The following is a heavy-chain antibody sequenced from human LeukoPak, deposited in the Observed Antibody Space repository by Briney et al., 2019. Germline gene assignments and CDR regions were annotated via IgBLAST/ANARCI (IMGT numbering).Heavy chain of an antibody. D-gene: IGHD5-24*01. CDR3: ARSLPPLEAFFDY. CDR2: IYYSGST. J-gene: IGHJ4*02. Sequence: PSETLSLTCTVSGGSISSSSYYWGWIRQPPGKGLEWIGSIYYSGSTYYNPSLKSRVTISVDTSKNQFSLKLSSVTAADTAVYYCARSLPPLEAFFDYWGQGTLVTVSS. CDR1: GGSISSSSYY. V-gene: IGHV4-39*07.